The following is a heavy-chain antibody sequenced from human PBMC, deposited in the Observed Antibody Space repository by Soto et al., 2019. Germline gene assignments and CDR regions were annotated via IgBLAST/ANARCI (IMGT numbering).Heavy chain of an antibody. V-gene: IGHV5-51*01. Sequence: GESLKISCNASGYIFTNNWIGWVRQMPGKGLEWMAFIYPDDSDIRYSPSFQGQVTISADKSITTAYLQWSSLRASDSAIYYCARLSGFYGMDVWGQGTTVTVSS. CDR1: GYIFTNNW. J-gene: IGHJ6*02. CDR2: IYPDDSDI. CDR3: ARLSGFYGMDV.